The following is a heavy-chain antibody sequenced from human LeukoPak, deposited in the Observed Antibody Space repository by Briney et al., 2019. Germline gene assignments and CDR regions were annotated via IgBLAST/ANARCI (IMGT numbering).Heavy chain of an antibody. CDR1: VFIFSNYA. J-gene: IGHJ5*02. CDR2: ISSSGVST. Sequence: GGSLRLSRAATVFIFSNYAMSWVRQAPGKGLEWVSTISSSGVSTYYADSVKGRFTISRDSSKNTLYLQMNSLRAEDTAVYYCARLLTRPWFDPWGQGTLVTVSS. CDR3: ARLLTRPWFDP. V-gene: IGHV3-23*01.